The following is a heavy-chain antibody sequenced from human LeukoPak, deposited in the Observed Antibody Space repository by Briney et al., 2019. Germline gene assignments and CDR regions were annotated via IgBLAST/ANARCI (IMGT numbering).Heavy chain of an antibody. Sequence: PSQTLSLTCTVSGGSISSGGYYWSWIRQHPGKGLEWIGYIYYSGSTYYNPSLKSRDTISVDTSKNQFSLKLSSVTAADTAVYYCARGKYDFWSGYMDYFDYWGQGTLVTVSS. CDR2: IYYSGST. CDR3: ARGKYDFWSGYMDYFDY. J-gene: IGHJ4*02. D-gene: IGHD3-3*01. V-gene: IGHV4-31*03. CDR1: GGSISSGGYY.